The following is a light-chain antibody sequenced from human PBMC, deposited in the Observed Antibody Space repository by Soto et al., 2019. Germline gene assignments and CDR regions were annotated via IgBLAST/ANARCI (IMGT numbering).Light chain of an antibody. CDR1: QSISSW. J-gene: IGKJ4*01. Sequence: DIQMTQSPSTLSASVGDRVTITCRASQSISSWLAWYQQKPGKAPKLLIYKASSLESGVPSRFSDSGSGTEFTLTISSLQPDDFATYYCHQYNSYPLTFGGGTKVEIK. V-gene: IGKV1-5*03. CDR2: KAS. CDR3: HQYNSYPLT.